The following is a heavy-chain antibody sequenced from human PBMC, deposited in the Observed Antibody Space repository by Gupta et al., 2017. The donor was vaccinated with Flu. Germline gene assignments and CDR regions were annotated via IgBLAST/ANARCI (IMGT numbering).Heavy chain of an antibody. CDR2: INHSGST. V-gene: IGHV4-34*01. CDR3: ARGRERGYSSIWVRFQDWFDP. Sequence: QVQLQQWGAGLLKPSETLSLTCAVYGGSFSGYYWSWIRQPPGKGLEWIGEINHSGSTNYIPSLKSRVTMSIDTSKNQFSLKLSSVTAADTAVYYCARGRERGYSSIWVRFQDWFDPWGQGTLVTVSS. J-gene: IGHJ5*02. D-gene: IGHD6-13*01. CDR1: GGSFSGYY.